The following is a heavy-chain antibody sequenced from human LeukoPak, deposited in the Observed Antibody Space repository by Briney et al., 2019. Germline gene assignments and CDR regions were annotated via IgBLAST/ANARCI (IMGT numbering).Heavy chain of an antibody. V-gene: IGHV3-23*01. D-gene: IGHD2/OR15-2a*01. Sequence: PGGSLRLSCAASGFTFSSYAVSWVSQAPGKGLEWVSTIARSTYYAGSVKGSFTISRDNSKNTLYLQMNSLRADDTAVYYCAISVNSAQYSYGHWGQGTLVTVSS. CDR3: AISVNSAQYSYGH. CDR2: IARST. CDR1: GFTFSSYA. J-gene: IGHJ4*02.